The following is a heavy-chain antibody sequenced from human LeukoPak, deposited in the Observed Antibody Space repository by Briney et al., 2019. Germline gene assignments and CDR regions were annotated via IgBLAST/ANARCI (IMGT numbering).Heavy chain of an antibody. Sequence: ASVKVSCKASGFTFIDYTFGWVRQAPGQGLEWIGWISVYSGDTIYAQKFQGRVSMTTDTSTGTAYLDLRSLRSDDTAVYYCARAWNILAANYKQSPLDYWGQGTLVTVSS. J-gene: IGHJ4*02. CDR3: ARAWNILAANYKQSPLDY. D-gene: IGHD3-9*01. CDR1: GFTFIDYT. CDR2: ISVYSGDT. V-gene: IGHV1-18*01.